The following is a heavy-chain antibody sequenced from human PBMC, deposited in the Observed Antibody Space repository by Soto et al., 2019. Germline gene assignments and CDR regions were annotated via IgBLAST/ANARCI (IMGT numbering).Heavy chain of an antibody. V-gene: IGHV3-23*01. D-gene: IGHD6-13*01. Sequence: PGGSLRLSCAASGFTFGSHAMSWVRQAPGKGLEWLATITGTGGSTYYADSVKGRFTISRDNSKSTLYLQMNSLRAEDTAVYYCARGPPVAAAEGAEYFQHWGQGTLVTVSS. J-gene: IGHJ1*01. CDR3: ARGPPVAAAEGAEYFQH. CDR1: GFTFGSHA. CDR2: ITGTGGST.